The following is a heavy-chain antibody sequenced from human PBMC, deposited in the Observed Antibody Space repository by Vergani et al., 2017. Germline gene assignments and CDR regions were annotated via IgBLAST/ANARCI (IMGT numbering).Heavy chain of an antibody. CDR2: IYYSGST. Sequence: QVQLQESGPGLVKPSETLSLTCTVSGGSISSYYWSWIRQPPGKGLGWIGYIYYSGSTNYHPSLKSRVTISVDTSKNQFALKLSSVTAADTAVYYCARAGDYCTSTSCYLDFDIWGQGTMVTVS. J-gene: IGHJ3*02. D-gene: IGHD2-2*01. CDR1: GGSISSYY. V-gene: IGHV4-59*01. CDR3: ARAGDYCTSTSCYLDFDI.